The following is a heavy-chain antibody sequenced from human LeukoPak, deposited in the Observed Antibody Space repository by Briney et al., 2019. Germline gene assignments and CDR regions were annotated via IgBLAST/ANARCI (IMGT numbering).Heavy chain of an antibody. Sequence: RPGGSLHLSCAASGFTFDDYGMSWVRQAPGKGLEWVSGINWNGGSTGYADSVKGRFTISRDNAKNSLYLQMNSLRAEDTALYYCARVEYYDFWSGIDYWGQGTLVTVSS. D-gene: IGHD3-3*01. CDR3: ARVEYYDFWSGIDY. CDR1: GFTFDDYG. CDR2: INWNGGST. V-gene: IGHV3-20*04. J-gene: IGHJ4*02.